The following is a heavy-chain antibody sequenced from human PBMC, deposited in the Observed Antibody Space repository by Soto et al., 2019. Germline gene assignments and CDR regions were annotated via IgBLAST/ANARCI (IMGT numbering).Heavy chain of an antibody. J-gene: IGHJ4*02. D-gene: IGHD2-15*01. CDR2: INPNSGGT. Sequence: GASVKVSCKASGYTFTGYYMHWVRQAPGQGLEWMGWINPNSGGTNYAQKFQGRVTMTRDTSISTAYMELSRLRSDDTAVYYCARVLNCSGGSCSLPVYYWGQGTLVTVSS. V-gene: IGHV1-2*02. CDR1: GYTFTGYY. CDR3: ARVLNCSGGSCSLPVYY.